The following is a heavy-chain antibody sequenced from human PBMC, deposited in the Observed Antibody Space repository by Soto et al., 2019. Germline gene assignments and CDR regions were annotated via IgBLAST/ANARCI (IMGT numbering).Heavy chain of an antibody. CDR2: INHSGST. Sequence: PSETLSLTCAVYGGSFSGYYWSWIRQPPGKGLEWIGEINHSGSTNYNPSLKSRVTISVDTSKNQFSLKLSSVTAADTAVYYCARGGVVGATKGRAFDIWGQGTMVTVSS. CDR1: GGSFSGYY. J-gene: IGHJ3*02. CDR3: ARGGVVGATKGRAFDI. D-gene: IGHD1-26*01. V-gene: IGHV4-34*01.